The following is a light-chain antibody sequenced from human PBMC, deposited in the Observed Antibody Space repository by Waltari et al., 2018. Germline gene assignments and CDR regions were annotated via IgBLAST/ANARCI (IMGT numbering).Light chain of an antibody. Sequence: EMTQSQDSLPVSLGERAPINCKSSQSVLYNFNNKNYLAWFQLKPGQPPKLLIRWASTREPGVPDRFSGSGSGTDFTLTISSLQTEDVAVYYCQQYLTLPYSFGQGTKLEIK. CDR1: QSVLYNFNNKNY. J-gene: IGKJ2*03. V-gene: IGKV4-1*01. CDR2: WAS. CDR3: QQYLTLPYS.